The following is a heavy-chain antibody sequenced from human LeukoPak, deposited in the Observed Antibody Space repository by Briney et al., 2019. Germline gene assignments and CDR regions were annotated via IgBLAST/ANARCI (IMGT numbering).Heavy chain of an antibody. CDR1: GFTFSDYY. D-gene: IGHD3-10*01. CDR2: ISSSGSTI. CDR3: ASQFGELYRPLDY. J-gene: IGHJ4*02. Sequence: GVSLRLSCAASGFTFSDYYMSWIRQAPGKGLEWVSYISSSGSTIYYADSVKGRFTISRDNAKNSLYLQMNSLRAEDTAVYYCASQFGELYRPLDYWGQGTLVTVSS. V-gene: IGHV3-11*01.